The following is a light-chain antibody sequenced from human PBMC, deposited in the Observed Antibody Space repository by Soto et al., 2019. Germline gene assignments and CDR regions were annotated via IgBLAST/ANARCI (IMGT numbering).Light chain of an antibody. CDR2: AAS. J-gene: IGKJ2*01. CDR3: QQSYRTPHT. CDR1: QGVSAY. V-gene: IGKV1-39*01. Sequence: DIQMTQSPSSLSASVGDRVTITCRASQGVSAYLLWYQQRQGRAPKLLIYAASNSVSGVPSRFSGGGSGTNFTLTISRLQREDFATYYCQQSYRTPHTFGQGTKLETK.